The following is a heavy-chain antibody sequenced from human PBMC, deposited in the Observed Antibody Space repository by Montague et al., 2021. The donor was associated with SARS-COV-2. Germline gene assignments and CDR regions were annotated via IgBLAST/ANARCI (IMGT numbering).Heavy chain of an antibody. J-gene: IGHJ5*02. CDR1: GDSVSGSNSY. CDR3: ARLYIQKTLVGASRRRWFDP. V-gene: IGHV4-39*01. Sequence: SETLSLTCSVSGDSVSGSNSYWGWIRQPPGKGLESIGSISYTGSTSYNASLKSRVTMSVDTSKNEFSLRLSSVTASDTAVYYCARLYIQKTLVGASRRRWFDPWGQGTLATVSS. D-gene: IGHD1-26*01. CDR2: ISYTGST.